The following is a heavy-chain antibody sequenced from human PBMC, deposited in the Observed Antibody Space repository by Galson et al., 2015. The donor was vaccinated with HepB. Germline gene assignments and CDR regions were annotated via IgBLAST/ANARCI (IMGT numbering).Heavy chain of an antibody. J-gene: IGHJ1*01. D-gene: IGHD1-1*01. Sequence: SLRLSCAASGFTFSSYAMHWVRQAPGKGLEWVAVISYDGSNKYYADSVKGRFTISRDNSKNTLYLQMNSLRAEDTAVYYCARDSSGSLPAEYFQHWGQGTLVTVSS. CDR1: GFTFSSYA. V-gene: IGHV3-30-3*01. CDR3: ARDSSGSLPAEYFQH. CDR2: ISYDGSNK.